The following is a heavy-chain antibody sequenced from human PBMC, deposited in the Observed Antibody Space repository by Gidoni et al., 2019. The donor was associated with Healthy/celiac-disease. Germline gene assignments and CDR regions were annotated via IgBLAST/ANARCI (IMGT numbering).Heavy chain of an antibody. CDR1: GGSISRSSYY. V-gene: IGHV4-39*01. CDR3: ARHTRYCSSTSCYDFDP. CDR2: IYYSGST. D-gene: IGHD2-2*01. Sequence: QLQLQESGPGLVKPSETLSLTCTVSGGSISRSSYYWGWIRQPPGKGLEWIGSIYYSGSTYYNPSLKSRVTISVDTSKNQFSLKLSSVTAADTAVYYCARHTRYCSSTSCYDFDPWGQGTLVTVSS. J-gene: IGHJ5*02.